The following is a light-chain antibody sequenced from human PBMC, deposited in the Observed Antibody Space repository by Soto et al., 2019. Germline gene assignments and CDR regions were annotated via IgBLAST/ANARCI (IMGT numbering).Light chain of an antibody. J-gene: IGKJ1*01. CDR2: DAS. CDR3: QQYNSYSPT. CDR1: QSISNW. Sequence: IQLTQSPSTLSASVGDRVTITCRASQSISNWLAWYRQKPGKAPKLLIFDASSLHSGVPSRFSGSGSGTEFTLTISSLQPDDFATYYCQQYNSYSPTFGQGTKVDIK. V-gene: IGKV1-5*01.